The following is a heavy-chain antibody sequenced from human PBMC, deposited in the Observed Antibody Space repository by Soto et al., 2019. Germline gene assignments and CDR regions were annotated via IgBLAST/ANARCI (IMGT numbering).Heavy chain of an antibody. Sequence: GGSLRLSCAASGFTFSSYAMHWVRQAPGKGLEWVAVISYDGSNKYYADSVRGRFTISRDNSKNTLYLQMNSLRAEDTAGYYCAREFDYSNRFDYWGQGTLVTVSS. CDR2: ISYDGSNK. D-gene: IGHD4-4*01. J-gene: IGHJ4*02. CDR1: GFTFSSYA. CDR3: AREFDYSNRFDY. V-gene: IGHV3-30-3*01.